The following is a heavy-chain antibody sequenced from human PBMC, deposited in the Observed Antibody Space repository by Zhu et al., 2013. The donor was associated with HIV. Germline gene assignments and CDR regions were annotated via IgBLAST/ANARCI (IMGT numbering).Heavy chain of an antibody. CDR2: MNPKSGNT. Sequence: QVQLVQSGAEVKKPGASVKVSCKPSGNSFSSYDINWVRQAPGQGLEWIGWMNPKSGNTAYPQKFQDRLTITRNISISTAYLELNSLTSEDTAIYYCARAPLGGGLVVDPWGQGPWSPSPQ. J-gene: IGHJ5*02. CDR3: ARAPLGGGLVVDP. V-gene: IGHV1-8*01. CDR1: GNSFSSYD. D-gene: IGHD3-16*01.